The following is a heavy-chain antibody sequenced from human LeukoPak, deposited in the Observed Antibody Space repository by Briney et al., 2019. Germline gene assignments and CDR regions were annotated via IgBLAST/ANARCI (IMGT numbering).Heavy chain of an antibody. Sequence: SETLSLTCTVSGGSISSSSYYWGWIRQPPGKGLEWIGSIYYSGSTYYNPSLKSRVTISVDTSKNLFSLKLSSVTAADTAVYYCASEIVVVPAAVDYWGQGTLVTVSS. CDR3: ASEIVVVPAAVDY. D-gene: IGHD2-2*01. V-gene: IGHV4-39*07. J-gene: IGHJ4*02. CDR2: IYYSGST. CDR1: GGSISSSSYY.